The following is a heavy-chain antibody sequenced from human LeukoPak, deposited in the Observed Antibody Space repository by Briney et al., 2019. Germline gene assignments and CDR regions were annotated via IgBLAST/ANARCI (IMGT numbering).Heavy chain of an antibody. J-gene: IGHJ3*02. CDR1: GFTFSSYE. CDR2: ISSSGTTM. V-gene: IGHV3-48*03. Sequence: GSLRLSCAASGFTFSSYEMNWVRQAPGKGLEWVSYISSSGTTMFYADSLKGRFTISRDNAKNSLYLQMNSLRAEDTAVYYCARKGQWLVRGTFDIWGQGTEVTVSS. D-gene: IGHD6-19*01. CDR3: ARKGQWLVRGTFDI.